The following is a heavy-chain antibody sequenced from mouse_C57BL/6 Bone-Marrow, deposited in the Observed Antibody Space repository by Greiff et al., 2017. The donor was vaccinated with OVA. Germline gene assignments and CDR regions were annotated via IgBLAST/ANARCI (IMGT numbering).Heavy chain of an antibody. CDR1: GFTFSSYG. D-gene: IGHD1-1*01. CDR2: ISRGGSYT. Sequence: EVKLVESGGDLVKPGGSLKLSCAASGFTFSSYGMSWVRQTPDKRLEWVATISRGGSYTYYPDSVKGRFTISRDNAKNTLYLQMSSLKSEDTAMYYCARRVHYGSSYGFGYWGQGTLVTVSA. V-gene: IGHV5-6*02. J-gene: IGHJ3*01. CDR3: ARRVHYGSSYGFGY.